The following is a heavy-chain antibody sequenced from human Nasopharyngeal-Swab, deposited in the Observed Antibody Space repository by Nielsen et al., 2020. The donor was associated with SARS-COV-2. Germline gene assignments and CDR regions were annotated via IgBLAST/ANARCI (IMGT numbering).Heavy chain of an antibody. CDR2: FSGSSGKT. CDR3: AKDGGGWYTSGWYYFDY. Sequence: GGSLRLSCAASGFAFSSYAMSWVRQTPGKGLEWVSSFSGSSGKTYYADYVKGRFTISRDTSKNTLYLQMNSLRAEDTAVYYCAKDGGGWYTSGWYYFDYWGQGTLVTVSS. V-gene: IGHV3-23*01. D-gene: IGHD6-19*01. J-gene: IGHJ4*02. CDR1: GFAFSSYA.